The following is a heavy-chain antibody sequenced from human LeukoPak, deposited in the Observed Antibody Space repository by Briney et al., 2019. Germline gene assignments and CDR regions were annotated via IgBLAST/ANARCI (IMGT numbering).Heavy chain of an antibody. CDR3: ARRYDFWSGSLLFQFDY. V-gene: IGHV4-34*01. CDR1: GDSIGSGGYY. D-gene: IGHD3-3*01. J-gene: IGHJ4*02. CDR2: INHSGST. Sequence: SETLSLTCSVSGDSIGSGGYYWSWIRQPPGKGLEWIGEINHSGSTNYNPSLKSRVTISVDTSKNQFSLKLSSVTAADTAVYYCARRYDFWSGSLLFQFDYWGQGTLVTVSS.